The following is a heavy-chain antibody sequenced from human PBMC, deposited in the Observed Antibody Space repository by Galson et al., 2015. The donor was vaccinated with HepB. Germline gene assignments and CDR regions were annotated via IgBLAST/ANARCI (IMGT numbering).Heavy chain of an antibody. CDR3: AKTLLGYCRGADCYSGPFDS. D-gene: IGHD2-15*01. CDR2: ISDDGSNK. J-gene: IGHJ4*02. V-gene: IGHV3-30*18. Sequence: SLRLSCAASGFSFSFYGMHWVRQAPGKGLECVGVISDDGSNKYYADSVKGRFTVSRDNTKNTLYLQMNSLRAEDTAVYYCAKTLLGYCRGADCYSGPFDSWGQGALVTVSS. CDR1: GFSFSFYG.